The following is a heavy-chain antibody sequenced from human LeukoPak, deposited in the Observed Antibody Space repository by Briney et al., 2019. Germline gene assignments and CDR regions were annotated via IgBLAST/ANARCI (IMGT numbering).Heavy chain of an antibody. CDR3: TTDGGETSPEVGY. V-gene: IGHV3-15*01. D-gene: IGHD1-26*01. CDR1: GFAFSNAW. J-gene: IGHJ4*02. Sequence: GGSLRLSCAASGFAFSNAWMSWVRQAPGKGLEWVGRIKSKTDGGTTDYAAPVKGRFTISRDASKTTLYLQMNSLKTEDTAVYYCTTDGGETSPEVGYWGQGTLVTVSS. CDR2: IKSKTDGGTT.